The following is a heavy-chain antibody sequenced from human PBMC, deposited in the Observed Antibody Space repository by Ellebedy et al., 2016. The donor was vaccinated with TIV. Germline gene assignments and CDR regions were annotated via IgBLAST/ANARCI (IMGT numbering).Heavy chain of an antibody. Sequence: SETLSLTXTVSGGSVSSGSYYWSWIRQPPGKGLEWIGYIYYSGSTNYNPSLKSRVTISVDTSKNQFSLKLSSVTAADTAVYYCASHTMAAAGHNWCDPWGQGTLVTVSS. J-gene: IGHJ5*02. CDR2: IYYSGST. CDR3: ASHTMAAAGHNWCDP. D-gene: IGHD6-13*01. CDR1: GGSVSSGSYY. V-gene: IGHV4-61*01.